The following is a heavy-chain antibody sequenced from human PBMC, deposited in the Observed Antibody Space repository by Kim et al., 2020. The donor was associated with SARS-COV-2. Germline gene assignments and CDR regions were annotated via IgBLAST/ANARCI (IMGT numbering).Heavy chain of an antibody. J-gene: IGHJ4*02. CDR1: GFIFRNFG. V-gene: IGHV3-33*05. CDR2: ISNDGTTA. D-gene: IGHD3-10*01. CDR3: ARPSSSHFDF. Sequence: GGSLRLSCAASGFIFRNFGMHWVRQAPGEGLEWVAFISNDGTTAIYADSVRGRFTISRDYSENKVYLQMDSLSAGDTAVYYCARPSSSHFDFWGQGTLVTISS.